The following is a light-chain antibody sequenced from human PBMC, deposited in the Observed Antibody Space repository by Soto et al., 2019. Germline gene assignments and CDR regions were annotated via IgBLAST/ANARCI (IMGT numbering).Light chain of an antibody. CDR2: GAS. CDR1: QSVSNNY. CDR3: QKYGNFWT. Sequence: EIVLPQSPGTLSLSPGERATLSCRASQSVSNNYLAWYQQKPGQAPRLLIYGASNRATGIPDRFSGSGSGTDFTLTISRLEPDDFAVYYCQKYGNFWTFGQGTKVDIK. V-gene: IGKV3-20*01. J-gene: IGKJ1*01.